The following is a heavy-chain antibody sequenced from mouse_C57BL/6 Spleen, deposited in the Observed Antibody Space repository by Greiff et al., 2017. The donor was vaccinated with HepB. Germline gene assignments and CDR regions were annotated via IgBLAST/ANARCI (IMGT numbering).Heavy chain of an antibody. Sequence: QVQLQQSGPELVKPGASVKLSCKASGYTFTSYDINWVKQRPGQGLEWIGWISPRDGSTKYNEKFKGKATLTVDTSSSTAYMELHSLTSEDSAVYFCARSGTTVVARYWYFDVWGTGTTVTVSS. J-gene: IGHJ1*03. CDR1: GYTFTSYD. CDR2: ISPRDGST. V-gene: IGHV1-85*01. D-gene: IGHD1-1*01. CDR3: ARSGTTVVARYWYFDV.